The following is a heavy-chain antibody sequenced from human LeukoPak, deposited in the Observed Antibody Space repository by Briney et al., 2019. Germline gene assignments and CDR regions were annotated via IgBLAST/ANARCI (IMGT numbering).Heavy chain of an antibody. J-gene: IGHJ6*04. CDR1: GYTFTSYY. CDR2: INPSGGST. Sequence: ASVKVSCKASGYTFTSYYMHWVRQAPGQGLEWMGTINPSGGSTSYAQKFQGRVTMTRDTSTSTVYMELSSLRSEDTAVYYCARDRQEYQLLSDYYGMDVWGKGTTVTVSS. D-gene: IGHD2-2*01. V-gene: IGHV1-46*01. CDR3: ARDRQEYQLLSDYYGMDV.